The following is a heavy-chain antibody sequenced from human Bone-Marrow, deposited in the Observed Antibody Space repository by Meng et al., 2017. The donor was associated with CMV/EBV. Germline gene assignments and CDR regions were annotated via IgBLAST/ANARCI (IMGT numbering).Heavy chain of an antibody. V-gene: IGHV3-20*04. D-gene: IGHD3-16*01. CDR2: INWNGGST. CDR1: GFNFDDYG. J-gene: IGHJ2*01. CDR3: GRELWGVDFDL. Sequence: GESLKISCAASGFNFDDYGMSWVRQAPGKGLEGVFGINWNGGSTGYADSVKGRFTISRYNAKNSLYLQMNSLRAKDTALYYCGRELWGVDFDLWGRGTLVTVSS.